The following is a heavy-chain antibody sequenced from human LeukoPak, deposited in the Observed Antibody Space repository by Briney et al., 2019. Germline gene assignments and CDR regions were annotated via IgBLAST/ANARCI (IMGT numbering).Heavy chain of an antibody. CDR2: INSDGSST. CDR3: ARGGYDFWSGYHGAFDI. CDR1: GFTFSSYW. V-gene: IGHV3-74*01. Sequence: GGSLRLSCAASGFTFSSYWMHWVRQAPGKGLVWVSGINSDGSSTSYADSVKGRFTISRDNAKNTLYLRMNSLRAEDTAVYYCARGGYDFWSGYHGAFDIWGQGTMVTVSS. D-gene: IGHD3-3*01. J-gene: IGHJ3*02.